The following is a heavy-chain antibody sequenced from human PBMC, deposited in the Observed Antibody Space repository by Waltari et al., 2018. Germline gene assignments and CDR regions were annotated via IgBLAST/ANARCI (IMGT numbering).Heavy chain of an antibody. CDR1: GIIFSRNW. V-gene: IGHV3-7*01. Sequence: EVRLVESGGGLVQPGGSLRLSCAASGIIFSRNWMSWVRQAPGKGLGGVANIKEDGREKDYVASVKGRFTISRDNAKNSLYLQMSSLKAEDTAVYYCATLDFSGGDYFDYWGQGTLVTVSP. CDR2: IKEDGREK. CDR3: ATLDFSGGDYFDY. D-gene: IGHD6-19*01. J-gene: IGHJ4*02.